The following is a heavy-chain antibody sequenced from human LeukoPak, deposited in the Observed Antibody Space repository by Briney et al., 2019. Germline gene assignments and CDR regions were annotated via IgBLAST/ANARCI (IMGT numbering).Heavy chain of an antibody. V-gene: IGHV4-4*02. CDR3: ARRTASNYHYYGMDV. J-gene: IGHJ6*02. CDR2: IYHSGST. Sequence: PSGTLSLTCAVSGGSISSSNWWSWVRQPPGKGLEWIGEIYHSGSTNYNPSLKSRVTISVDKSKNQFSLKLSSVTAADTAVYYCARRTASNYHYYGMDVWGQGTTVTVSS. CDR1: GGSISSSNW. D-gene: IGHD2-21*02.